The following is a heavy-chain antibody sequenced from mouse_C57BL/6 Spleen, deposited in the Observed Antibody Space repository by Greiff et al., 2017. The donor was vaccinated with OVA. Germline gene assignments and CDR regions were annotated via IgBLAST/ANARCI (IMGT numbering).Heavy chain of an antibody. J-gene: IGHJ2*01. CDR1: GYTFTDYE. D-gene: IGHD2-3*01. CDR2: IDPETGGT. V-gene: IGHV1-15*01. CDR3: TRERLGWLLGNY. Sequence: LVESGAELVRPGASVTLSCKASGYTFTDYEMHWVKQTPVHGLEWIGAIDPETGGTAYNQKFKGKAILTADKSSSTAYMELRSLTSEDSAVYYCTRERLGWLLGNYWGQGTTLTVSS.